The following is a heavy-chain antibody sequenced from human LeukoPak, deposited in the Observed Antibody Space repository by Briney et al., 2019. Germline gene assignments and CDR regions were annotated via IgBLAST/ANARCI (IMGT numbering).Heavy chain of an antibody. CDR3: ARVGETCSSTSCYRTPYYYYYMDV. Sequence: SVKVSFKASGGTFSSYAISWVRQAPGQGLEWMGGIIPIFGTANYAQKFQGRVTITADESTSTAHMELSSLRSEDTAVYYCARVGETCSSTSCYRTPYYYYYMDVWGKGTTVTVSS. D-gene: IGHD2-2*01. CDR2: IIPIFGTA. J-gene: IGHJ6*03. V-gene: IGHV1-69*01. CDR1: GGTFSSYA.